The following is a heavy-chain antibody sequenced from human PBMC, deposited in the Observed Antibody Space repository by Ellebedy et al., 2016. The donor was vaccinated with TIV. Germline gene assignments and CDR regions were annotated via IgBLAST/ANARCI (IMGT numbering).Heavy chain of an antibody. CDR1: GYTFTTHD. V-gene: IGHV1-18*01. D-gene: IGHD2-2*02. Sequence: AASVKVSCKASGYTFTTHDINWVRQAPGQGLEWMGWISGYNGNTNYAQKLQGRVTMTTDTSTSTAYMELRSLRSDDTAVYYCARDRYIKRIAWFDPWGQGTLVTVSS. CDR3: ARDRYIKRIAWFDP. CDR2: ISGYNGNT. J-gene: IGHJ5*02.